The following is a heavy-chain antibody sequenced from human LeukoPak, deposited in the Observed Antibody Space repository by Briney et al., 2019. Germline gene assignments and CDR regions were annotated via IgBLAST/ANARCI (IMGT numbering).Heavy chain of an antibody. D-gene: IGHD3-9*01. V-gene: IGHV1-69*05. CDR1: GGTFISYA. CDR3: ARSERVLTGYPT. CDR2: IIPIFGTA. Sequence: ASVKVSCKASGGTFISYAISWVRQAPGQGLEWMGGIIPIFGTANYAQKFQGRVTITTDESTSTAYMELSGLRSEDTAVYYCARSERVLTGYPTWGQGTLVTVSS. J-gene: IGHJ4*02.